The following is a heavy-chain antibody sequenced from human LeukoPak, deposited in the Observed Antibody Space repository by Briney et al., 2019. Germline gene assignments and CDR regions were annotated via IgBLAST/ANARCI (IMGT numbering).Heavy chain of an antibody. Sequence: PGRSLRLSCAASGFTLTSYAMQWVRQAPGKGLEWVSYISSSGGTIYYADSVKGGFTVSRDNAKTSLYLQMNSLRAEDTAVYYCAGLTYDKRFDPWGQGTLVTVSS. CDR1: GFTLTSYA. CDR3: AGLTYDKRFDP. J-gene: IGHJ5*02. D-gene: IGHD3-9*01. CDR2: ISSSGGTI. V-gene: IGHV3-48*03.